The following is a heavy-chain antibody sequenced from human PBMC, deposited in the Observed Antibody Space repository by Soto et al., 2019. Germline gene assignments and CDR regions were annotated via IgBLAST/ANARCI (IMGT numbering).Heavy chain of an antibody. J-gene: IGHJ4*02. Sequence: GGSLTLTCSASGGTLSHYVIHWVRNRPPQGPGLESAVSADGGDLFYAASVEGRFTISIDTSKNPLFLQMNSLRSEDTSVYSCAKSVPDPACRGGGCHRTFDYWGQGTLVTVSS. V-gene: IGHV3-30*18. CDR3: AKSVPDPACRGGGCHRTFDY. D-gene: IGHD2-15*01. CDR2: VSADGGDL. CDR1: GGTLSHYV.